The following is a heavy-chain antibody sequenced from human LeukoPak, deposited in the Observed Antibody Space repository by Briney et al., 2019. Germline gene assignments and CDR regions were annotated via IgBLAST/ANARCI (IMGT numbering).Heavy chain of an antibody. CDR3: MRGPPWGY. V-gene: IGHV3-15*01. CDR1: GFTFSDAW. CDR2: IKSKTDGGTS. J-gene: IGHJ4*02. D-gene: IGHD7-27*01. Sequence: PGGSLRLSCAAPGFTFSDAWMNWVRQAPGKGLEWVGRIKSKTDGGTSDYAAPVKGRFTISRDDSKNTLYVQMNSLKTEDTAVYYCMRGPPWGYWGQGTLVTVSS.